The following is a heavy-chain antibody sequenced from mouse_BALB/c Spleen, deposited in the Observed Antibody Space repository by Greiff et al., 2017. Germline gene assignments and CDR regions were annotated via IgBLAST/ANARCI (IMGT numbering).Heavy chain of an antibody. D-gene: IGHD2-12*01. J-gene: IGHJ4*01. CDR2: INPSSGYT. Sequence: QVQLQQSAAELARPGASVKMSCKASGYTFTSYTMHWVKQRPGQGLEWIGYINPSSGYTEYNQKFKDKTTLTADKSSSTAYMQLSSLTSEDSAVYYCARRDDGDYAMDYWGQGTSVTVSS. V-gene: IGHV1-4*02. CDR1: GYTFTSYT. CDR3: ARRDDGDYAMDY.